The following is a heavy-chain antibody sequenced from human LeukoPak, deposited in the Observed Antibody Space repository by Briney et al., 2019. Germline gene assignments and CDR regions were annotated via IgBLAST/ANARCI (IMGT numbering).Heavy chain of an antibody. CDR3: ARDLGTVDTAMVTDY. D-gene: IGHD5-18*01. J-gene: IGHJ4*02. V-gene: IGHV3-21*01. Sequence: GGSLRLSCAASGFTFSSYSMNWVRQAPGKGLEWVSSISSSSSYIYYADSVKGRFTISRDNAKNSLYLQMNSLRAEDTAVYYCARDLGTVDTAMVTDYWGQGTLVTVSS. CDR1: GFTFSSYS. CDR2: ISSSSSYI.